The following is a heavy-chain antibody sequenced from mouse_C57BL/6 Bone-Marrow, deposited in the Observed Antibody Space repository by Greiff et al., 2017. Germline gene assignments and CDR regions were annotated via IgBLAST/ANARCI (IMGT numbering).Heavy chain of an antibody. Sequence: QVQLQQSGPELVKPGASVKISCKASGYAFSSSWMNWVKQRPGKGLEWIGRIYPGDGDTNYNGKFKGKATLTADKSSSTAYMQLSSLTSEDSAVYFCARSGVITTGYWGQGTTLTVSS. J-gene: IGHJ2*01. CDR3: ARSGVITTGY. CDR2: IYPGDGDT. CDR1: GYAFSSSW. D-gene: IGHD1-1*01. V-gene: IGHV1-82*01.